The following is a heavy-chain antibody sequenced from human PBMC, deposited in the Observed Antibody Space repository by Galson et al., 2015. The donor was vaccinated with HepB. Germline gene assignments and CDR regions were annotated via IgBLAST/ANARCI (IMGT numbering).Heavy chain of an antibody. J-gene: IGHJ5*02. CDR2: IYYSGST. CDR1: GGSISSSSYY. CDR3: ASHLVVVVAAFNWFDP. Sequence: ETLSLTCTVSGGSISSSSYYWGWIRQPPGKGLEWIGSIYYSGSTYYNPSLKSRVTISVDTSKNQFSLKLSSVTAADTAVYYCASHLVVVVAAFNWFDPWGQGTLVTVSS. D-gene: IGHD2-15*01. V-gene: IGHV4-39*01.